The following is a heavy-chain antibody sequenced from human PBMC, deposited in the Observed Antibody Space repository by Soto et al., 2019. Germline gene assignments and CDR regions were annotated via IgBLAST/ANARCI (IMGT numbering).Heavy chain of an antibody. CDR1: GFTFSNYA. CDR3: AKRPASIITFDY. D-gene: IGHD2-2*01. V-gene: IGHV3-23*01. Sequence: QPGGSLGLSCAASGFTFSNYAMSWVRQAPGKGLEWVSTISGNGGSTYYADSVKGRFTISRDNSKNMLFLQINSLRDDDSAVYYCAKRPASIITFDYWGQGTPVTVSS. CDR2: ISGNGGST. J-gene: IGHJ4*02.